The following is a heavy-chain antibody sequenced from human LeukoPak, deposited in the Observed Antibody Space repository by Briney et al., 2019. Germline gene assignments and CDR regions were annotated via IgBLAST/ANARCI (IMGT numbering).Heavy chain of an antibody. CDR3: ARDVDYGGNSFSWFDP. D-gene: IGHD4-23*01. J-gene: IGHJ5*02. CDR2: ISGSGGTT. Sequence: GGSLRLSCAASGFTFSNYAMSWVRQAPGKGLEWVSAISGSGGTTFYADSVGRFTISRDNSKNTLYLQMNSLRAEDTAVYYCARDVDYGGNSFSWFDPWGQGTLVTVSS. V-gene: IGHV3-23*01. CDR1: GFTFSNYA.